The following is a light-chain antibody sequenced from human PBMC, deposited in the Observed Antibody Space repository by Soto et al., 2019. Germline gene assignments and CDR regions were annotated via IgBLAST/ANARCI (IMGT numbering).Light chain of an antibody. CDR1: QSVDSSF. CDR2: VAS. Sequence: EIVLPQSPGSLSLSPGERATLSCSASQSVDSSFFAWYQKKPVKAPRLLIYVASKRATGIPDRFSGSGSGTDFTLTISRLEPEDFAVYYCQQYGSSVTFGQGTKVEIK. J-gene: IGKJ1*01. CDR3: QQYGSSVT. V-gene: IGKV3-20*01.